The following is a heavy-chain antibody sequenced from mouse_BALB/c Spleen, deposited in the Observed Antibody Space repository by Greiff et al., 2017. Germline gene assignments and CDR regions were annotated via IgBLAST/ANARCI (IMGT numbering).Heavy chain of an antibody. J-gene: IGHJ3*01. CDR1: GYSITSGYY. V-gene: IGHV3-6*02. D-gene: IGHD2-1*01. CDR3: ARYGNYGGFAY. Sequence: EVQLVESGPGLVKPSQSLSLTCSVTGYSITSGYYWNWIRQFPGNKLEWMGYISYDGSNNYNPSLKNRISITRDTSKNQFFLKLNSVTTEDTATYYCARYGNYGGFAYWGQGTLVTVSA. CDR2: ISYDGSN.